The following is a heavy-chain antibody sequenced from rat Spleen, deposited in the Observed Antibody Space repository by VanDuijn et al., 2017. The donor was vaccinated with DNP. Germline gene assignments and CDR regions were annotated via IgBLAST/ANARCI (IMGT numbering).Heavy chain of an antibody. J-gene: IGHJ3*01. D-gene: IGHD1-4*01. V-gene: IGHV1-43*01. CDR3: ARSGGSRVWFAY. CDR1: GYTFTTYY. Sequence: QVQLQQSGAELVKPGSSVKISCKASGYTFTTYYITWIKQTTGQGLEYIGYINAGSGGTNYNEKFKGKATLTVDKSSSTAFMQLSSLTPADSAVYYCARSGGSRVWFAYWGHGTRVTVSS. CDR2: INAGSGGT.